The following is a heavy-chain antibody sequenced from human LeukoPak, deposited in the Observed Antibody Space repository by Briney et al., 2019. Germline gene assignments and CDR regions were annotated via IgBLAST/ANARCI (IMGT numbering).Heavy chain of an antibody. V-gene: IGHV1-69*05. J-gene: IGHJ4*02. CDR3: ASGANSFGGY. CDR2: IIPIFGTA. CDR1: GYTFTGYY. D-gene: IGHD5-18*01. Sequence: ASVKVSCKASGYTFTGYYMHWVRQAPGQGLEWMGRIIPIFGTANYAQKFQGRVTITTDESTSTAYMELSSLRSEDTAVYYCASGANSFGGYWGQGTLVTVSS.